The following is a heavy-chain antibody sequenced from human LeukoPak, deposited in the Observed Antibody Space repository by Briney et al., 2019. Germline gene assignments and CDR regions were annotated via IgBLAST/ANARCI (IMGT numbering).Heavy chain of an antibody. D-gene: IGHD6-19*01. CDR2: IYSVGST. CDR3: ARNPSYSSSLY. Sequence: PGGSLRLSCAASGFTFNSNYMTWVRPAPGKGLEWVSVIYSVGSTYYADSVRGRFTISRDNSKNTLYLQMNSLRAEDTAIYYCARNPSYSSSLYSGQGTLVTVSS. J-gene: IGHJ4*02. CDR1: GFTFNSNY. V-gene: IGHV3-66*02.